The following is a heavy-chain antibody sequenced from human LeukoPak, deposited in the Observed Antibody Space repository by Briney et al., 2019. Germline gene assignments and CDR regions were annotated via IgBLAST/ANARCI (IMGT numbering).Heavy chain of an antibody. CDR3: ARDAGNYRSGGLDY. CDR1: GDAIIPYY. CDR2: IYSTGST. D-gene: IGHD3-10*01. Sequence: NPSKTRCFTCSVSGDAIIPYYWTWIPKCAGKARKGSGRIYSTGSTNYTPSLKSRVTMSVDTSKNLFSLKLSSVTAADTAVYYCARDAGNYRSGGLDYWGQGTLVTVSS. J-gene: IGHJ4*02. V-gene: IGHV4-4*07.